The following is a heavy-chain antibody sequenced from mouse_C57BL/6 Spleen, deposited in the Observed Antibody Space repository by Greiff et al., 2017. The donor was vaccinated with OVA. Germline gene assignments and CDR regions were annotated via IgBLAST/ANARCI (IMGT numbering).Heavy chain of an antibody. CDR3: ARWSLITTVVATKYFDV. CDR1: GYAFSSSW. Sequence: VKLMESGPELVKPGASVKISCKASGYAFSSSWMNWVKQRPGKGLEWIGRIYPGDGDTNYNGKFKGKATLTADKSSSTAYMQLSSLTSEDSAVYFCARWSLITTVVATKYFDVWGTGTTVTVSS. J-gene: IGHJ1*03. V-gene: IGHV1-82*01. D-gene: IGHD1-1*01. CDR2: IYPGDGDT.